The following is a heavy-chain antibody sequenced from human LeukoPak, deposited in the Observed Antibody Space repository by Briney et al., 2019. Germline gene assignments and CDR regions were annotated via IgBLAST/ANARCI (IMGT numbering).Heavy chain of an antibody. CDR2: INPNSGGT. Sequence: ASVKVSCKTSGYTFSDYYIHWIRQAPGQGLEWMGWINPNSGGTNYAQKFQGRVTMTRDTSISTAYMELSRLRSDDTAVYYCARYIYGSGSYYYMDVWGKGTRSPSP. CDR1: GYTFSDYY. V-gene: IGHV1-2*02. CDR3: ARYIYGSGSYYYMDV. D-gene: IGHD3-10*01. J-gene: IGHJ6*03.